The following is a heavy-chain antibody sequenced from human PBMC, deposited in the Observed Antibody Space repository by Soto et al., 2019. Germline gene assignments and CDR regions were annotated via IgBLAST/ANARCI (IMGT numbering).Heavy chain of an antibody. J-gene: IGHJ4*02. V-gene: IGHV1-3*04. Sequence: QVQLVQSGAEVKKPGASVKVACKALGYPFTGYVIYWVRQAHGQSLEWMGWIHIAKYNLKYSQKFQGRVTFTKDTPASTAYLEVSSLRPEDTAVYYCAREEPEGYTRFDYGGQGTLVSVSS. CDR2: IHIAKYNL. CDR3: AREEPEGYTRFDY. CDR1: GYPFTGYV. D-gene: IGHD5-18*01.